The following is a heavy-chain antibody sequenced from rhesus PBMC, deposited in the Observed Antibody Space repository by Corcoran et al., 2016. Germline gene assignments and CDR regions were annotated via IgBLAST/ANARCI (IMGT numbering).Heavy chain of an antibody. Sequence: EVRLVESGGGLVQPGGSLRLSCVASGFTFSDYYMSWVRQAPGKGPEWVGFNRKKANGGTSEYASTVKGRFNISRDDSKSIASLQMNSLKTADTAVYYCARGIAATFGVWGPGVLVTVSS. J-gene: IGHJ5-1*01. D-gene: IGHD4-29*01. CDR3: ARGIAATFGV. CDR2: NRKKANGGTS. V-gene: IGHV3-116*02. CDR1: GFTFSDYY.